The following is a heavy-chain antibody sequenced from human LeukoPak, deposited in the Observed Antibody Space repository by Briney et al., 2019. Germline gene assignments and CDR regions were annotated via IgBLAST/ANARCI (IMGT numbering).Heavy chain of an antibody. V-gene: IGHV3-74*01. J-gene: IGHJ4*02. D-gene: IGHD1-26*01. CDR1: GFAFNKYW. CDR3: AKDSVAGATHYFDH. Sequence: GGSLRLSCAASGFAFNKYWMHWVRQTPGKGLVWVSRINGDGSTTSYADSVKGGFTISRDNAKNTLYLQMSSLRAEDTAVYYCAKDSVAGATHYFDHWGQGTLVAVSS. CDR2: INGDGSTT.